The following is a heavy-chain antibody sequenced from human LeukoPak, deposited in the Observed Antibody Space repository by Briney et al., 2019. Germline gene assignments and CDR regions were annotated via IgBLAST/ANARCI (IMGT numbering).Heavy chain of an antibody. V-gene: IGHV4-34*01. CDR3: ARGYCSSTSCYYIDY. CDR1: GGSFSGYY. J-gene: IGHJ4*02. Sequence: SETLSLTCAVYGGSFSGYYWSWLRQPPGKGLEWSGEINHSGSTNYNPSLKSRVTISVDTSKNQFSLKLSSVTAADTAVYYCARGYCSSTSCYYIDYWGQGTLVTVSS. D-gene: IGHD2-2*01. CDR2: INHSGST.